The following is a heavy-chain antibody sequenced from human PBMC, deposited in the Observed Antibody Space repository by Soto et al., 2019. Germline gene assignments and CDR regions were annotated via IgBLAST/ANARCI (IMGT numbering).Heavy chain of an antibody. CDR1: GHSLSSGGYY. D-gene: IGHD6-25*01. CDR2: IYFTGST. V-gene: IGHV4-31*03. Sequence: QVQLQESGPGVVKPSETLTLTCTVSGHSLSSGGYYWSWIRQRPGKCLEWVGYIYFTGSTLYNPSLKSRLAISLDTSKNQFSLRLTSVTAADTAVYYCARDWGSSGWPNWGQGTLVTVSS. J-gene: IGHJ4*02. CDR3: ARDWGSSGWPN.